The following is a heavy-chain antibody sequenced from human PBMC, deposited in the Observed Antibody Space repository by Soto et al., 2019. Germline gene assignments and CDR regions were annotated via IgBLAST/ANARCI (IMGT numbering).Heavy chain of an antibody. D-gene: IGHD2-21*02. Sequence: XGSLRLSCVGSGFTFSTYEMQWVRQAPGKGLEWVSYISSGGSTIFYGESVKGRFTVSRDNDRSSLYLQMNSRRVEDSGVYYCARIGTVLTPDDSWGQGTLVTVSS. CDR1: GFTFSTYE. J-gene: IGHJ4*02. CDR3: ARIGTVLTPDDS. V-gene: IGHV3-48*03. CDR2: ISSGGSTI.